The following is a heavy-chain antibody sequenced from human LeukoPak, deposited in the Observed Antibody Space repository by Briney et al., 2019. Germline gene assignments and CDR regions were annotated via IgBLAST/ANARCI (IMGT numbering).Heavy chain of an antibody. J-gene: IGHJ4*02. D-gene: IGHD3-22*01. CDR3: PTGRSDYLRYYFDH. CDR1: GGSFSGYY. Sequence: SETLSLTCAVYGGSFSGYYWSWIRQPPGKGLEWIGEINHSGSTNYNPSLKSRVTISVDTSKNRFSLKLSSVTAADTAVYYCPTGRSDYLRYYFDHWGQGTLVTVSS. CDR2: INHSGST. V-gene: IGHV4-34*01.